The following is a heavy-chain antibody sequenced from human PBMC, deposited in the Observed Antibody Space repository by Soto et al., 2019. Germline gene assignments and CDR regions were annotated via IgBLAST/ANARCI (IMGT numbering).Heavy chain of an antibody. Sequence: GESRKISCNGSGYTFTSYLITWVRQTPGKGLEWMGSIDPSNSYTSYNPSFHSHITLSADISITTAYLQWSGLTASNTAMYYCASHTCLGPMRIDDWGQGTLVTVSS. CDR1: GYTFTSYL. D-gene: IGHD3-16*01. J-gene: IGHJ4*02. CDR2: IDPSNSYT. CDR3: ASHTCLGPMRIDD. V-gene: IGHV5-10-1*01.